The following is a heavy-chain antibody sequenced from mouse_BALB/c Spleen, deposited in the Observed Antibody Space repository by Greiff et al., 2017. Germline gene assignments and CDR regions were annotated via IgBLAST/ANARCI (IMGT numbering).Heavy chain of an antibody. CDR2: INPSTGYT. CDR3: ARGDYGTYAMDY. V-gene: IGHV1-7*01. D-gene: IGHD2-1*01. CDR1: GYTFTSYW. Sequence: VQLQQSGAELAKPGASVKMSCKASGYTFTSYWMHWVKQRPGQGLEWIGYINPSTGYTEYNQKFKDKATLTADKSSSTAYMQLSSLTSEDSAVYYCARGDYGTYAMDYWGQGTSVTVSS. J-gene: IGHJ4*01.